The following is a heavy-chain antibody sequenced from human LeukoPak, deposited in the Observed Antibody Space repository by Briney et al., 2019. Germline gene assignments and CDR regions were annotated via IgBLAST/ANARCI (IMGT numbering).Heavy chain of an antibody. CDR3: ARHNTAMVTDY. Sequence: SETLSLTCTVSGGSISSYYWSWIRQPPGKGLEWIGYIYHSGSTNYNPSLKSRVTISVDTSKNQFSLKLSSVTAADTAVYYCARHNTAMVTDYWGQGTLVTVSS. CDR1: GGSISSYY. V-gene: IGHV4-59*01. CDR2: IYHSGST. D-gene: IGHD5-18*01. J-gene: IGHJ4*02.